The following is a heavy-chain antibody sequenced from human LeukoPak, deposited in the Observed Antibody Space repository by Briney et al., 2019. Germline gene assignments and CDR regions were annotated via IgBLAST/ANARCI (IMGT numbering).Heavy chain of an antibody. V-gene: IGHV1-18*01. CDR3: ARGGVCSGGSCSLSPFDP. CDR2: VSAYNGNT. D-gene: IGHD2-15*01. J-gene: IGHJ5*02. CDR1: GYTFTIYG. Sequence: ASVKVPCTASGYTFTIYGISWVRQAPGQGHEWMGWVSAYNGNTNYAKKLQGRVTITTDTSTTTAYMELRSLRSDDTAVYYCARGGVCSGGSCSLSPFDPWGQGTLVTVSS.